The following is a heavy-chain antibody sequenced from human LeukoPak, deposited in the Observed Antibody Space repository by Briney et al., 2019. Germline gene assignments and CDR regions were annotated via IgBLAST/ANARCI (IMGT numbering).Heavy chain of an antibody. CDR3: ARLRARPFGSSSWFDY. D-gene: IGHD6-13*01. Sequence: SETLSLTCTVSGGSISSYYWSWIRQPAGKGLEWIGRIYTGGSTNYNPSLKSRVTMSVDTSKNQFSLKLSSVTAADTAVYYCARLRARPFGSSSWFDYWGQGTLVTVSS. V-gene: IGHV4-4*07. J-gene: IGHJ4*02. CDR1: GGSISSYY. CDR2: IYTGGST.